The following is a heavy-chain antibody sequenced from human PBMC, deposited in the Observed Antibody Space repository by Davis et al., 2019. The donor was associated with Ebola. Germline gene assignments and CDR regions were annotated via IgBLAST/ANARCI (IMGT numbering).Heavy chain of an antibody. D-gene: IGHD6-13*01. CDR2: ISWNSGST. J-gene: IGHJ4*02. CDR1: GGSLSTYY. V-gene: IGHV3-9*01. CDR3: AKDIGALPYSSPFDY. Sequence: LSLTCTVSGGSLSTYYWSWIRQPPGKGLEWVSGISWNSGSTGYADSVKGRFTISRDNAQNSLYLQMNSLRAEDTALYYCAKDIGALPYSSPFDYWGQGTLVTVSS.